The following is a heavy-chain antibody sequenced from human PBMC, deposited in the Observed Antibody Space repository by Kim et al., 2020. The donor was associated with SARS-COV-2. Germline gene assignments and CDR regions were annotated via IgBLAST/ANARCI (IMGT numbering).Heavy chain of an antibody. Sequence: GGSLRLSCVASGFNSEIYSMSWVRQAPGKGLEWVSSISSTRGFLYYLDSVKGRFSISRDTAKNSVSLQLTNLRVEDTAVYYCTRLGTVRHVSSIPGFDVWGPGTLVFVSS. V-gene: IGHV3-21*01. CDR2: ISSTRGFL. CDR1: GFNSEIYS. J-gene: IGHJ4*02. D-gene: IGHD6-13*01. CDR3: TRLGTVRHVSSIPGFDV.